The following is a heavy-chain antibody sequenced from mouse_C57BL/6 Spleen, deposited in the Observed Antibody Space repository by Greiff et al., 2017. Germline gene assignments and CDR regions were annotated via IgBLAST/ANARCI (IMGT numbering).Heavy chain of an antibody. Sequence: QVQLKQSGAELMKPGASVKLSCKATGYTFTGYWIEWVKQGPGHGLEWIGGILPGSGSTKYNEKFKGKATFTAAPSSNTADMQLSSLTTEDAAIYYCASVCLRQGGAIDYWGQGTAVTVSS. CDR3: ASVCLRQGGAIDY. J-gene: IGHJ4*01. V-gene: IGHV1-9*01. CDR1: GYTFTGYW. CDR2: ILPGSGST. D-gene: IGHD2-2*01.